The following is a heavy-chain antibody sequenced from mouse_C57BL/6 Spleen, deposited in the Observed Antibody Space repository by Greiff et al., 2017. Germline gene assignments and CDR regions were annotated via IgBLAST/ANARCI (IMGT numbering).Heavy chain of an antibody. J-gene: IGHJ3*01. CDR1: GYAFSSYW. CDR3: ARDWDGAY. CDR2: IYPGDGDT. D-gene: IGHD4-1*01. Sequence: QVQLKESGAELVKPGASVKISCKASGYAFSSYWMNWVKQRPGKGLEWIGQIYPGDGDTNYNGKFKGKATLTADKSSSTAYMQLSSLTSEDSAVYFCARDWDGAYWGQGTLVTVSA. V-gene: IGHV1-80*01.